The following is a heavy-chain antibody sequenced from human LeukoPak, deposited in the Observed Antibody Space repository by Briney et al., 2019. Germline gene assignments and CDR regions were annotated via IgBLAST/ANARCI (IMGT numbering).Heavy chain of an antibody. CDR3: ARQSIAARGYYYYMDV. J-gene: IGHJ6*03. CDR2: IYHSGST. CDR1: GGSISSYY. V-gene: IGHV4-59*04. D-gene: IGHD6-6*01. Sequence: PSETLSLTCTVSGGSISSYYWSWIRQPPGKGLEWIGYIYHSGSTYYNPSLKSRVTISVDTSKNQFSLKLSSVTAADTAVYYCARQSIAARGYYYYMDVWGKGTTVTVSS.